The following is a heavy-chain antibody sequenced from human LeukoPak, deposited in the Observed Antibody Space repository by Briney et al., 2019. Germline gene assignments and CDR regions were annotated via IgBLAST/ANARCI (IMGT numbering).Heavy chain of an antibody. V-gene: IGHV3-21*01. D-gene: IGHD6-19*01. CDR1: GFTVSSNY. Sequence: GGSLRLSCAASGFTVSSNYMSWVRQAPGKGLEWVSSISSSSSYIYYADSVKGRFTISRDNAKNSLYLQMNSLRAEDTAVYYCARDRSSSGYFDYWGQGTLVTVSS. CDR3: ARDRSSSGYFDY. CDR2: ISSSSSYI. J-gene: IGHJ4*02.